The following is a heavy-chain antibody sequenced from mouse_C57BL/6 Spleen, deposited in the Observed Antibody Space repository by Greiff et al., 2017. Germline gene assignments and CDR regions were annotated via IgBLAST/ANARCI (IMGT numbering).Heavy chain of an antibody. J-gene: IGHJ4*01. CDR2: IWGDGST. CDR3: AKRGDAMDY. CDR1: GFSLTSYG. Sequence: VKLMESGPGLVAPSQSLSITCTVSGFSLTSYGVSWVRQPPGKGLEWLGVIWGDGSTTYYSALISRLSISKDNSKSQVFLKLNSLQADDTATYYCAKRGDAMDYWGQGTSVTVSS. V-gene: IGHV2-3*01.